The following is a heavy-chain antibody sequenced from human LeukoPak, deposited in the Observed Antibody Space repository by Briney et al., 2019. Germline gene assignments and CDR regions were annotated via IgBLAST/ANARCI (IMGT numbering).Heavy chain of an antibody. J-gene: IGHJ5*02. Sequence: ASVRVSCKASGYTFTGYYMHWVRQAPGQGLEWMGWIHPNSGGTNYAQKFQGRVTMTRDTSISTVYMELNRLTSEDTAVYYCASGGYGDSYNNWFDPWGQGTLVTVSS. D-gene: IGHD4-17*01. CDR1: GYTFTGYY. CDR3: ASGGYGDSYNNWFDP. V-gene: IGHV1-2*02. CDR2: IHPNSGGT.